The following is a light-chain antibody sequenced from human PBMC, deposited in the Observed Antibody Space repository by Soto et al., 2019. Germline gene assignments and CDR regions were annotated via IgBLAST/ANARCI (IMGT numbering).Light chain of an antibody. CDR1: QSVSSN. Sequence: ELVMTQSLATLSVSPGERATLSCRASQSVSSNLAWYQQKPGQAPRLLIYGASTRATGIPARFSGSGSGTEFTLTISSLQSEDIAVYYCQQYNNWLTFGGGTTVEIK. J-gene: IGKJ4*01. CDR2: GAS. CDR3: QQYNNWLT. V-gene: IGKV3-15*01.